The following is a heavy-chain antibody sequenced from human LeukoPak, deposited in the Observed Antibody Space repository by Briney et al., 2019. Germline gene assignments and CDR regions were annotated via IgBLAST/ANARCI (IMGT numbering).Heavy chain of an antibody. D-gene: IGHD2-15*01. CDR2: ISGSGSGGST. CDR3: AKEIRVAARPDAFDI. Sequence: GGSLRLSCAASGFTFSNSAMSWVRQAPGKGLEWVSSISGSGSGGSTYYADSVKGRFTISRDNSKNTLYLQMNSLRAEDTAVYYCAKEIRVAARPDAFDIWGQGTMVTVSS. J-gene: IGHJ3*02. V-gene: IGHV3-23*01. CDR1: GFTFSNSA.